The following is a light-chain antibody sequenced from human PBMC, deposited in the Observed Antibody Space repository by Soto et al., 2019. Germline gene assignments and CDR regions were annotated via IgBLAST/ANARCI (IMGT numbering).Light chain of an antibody. CDR1: QNIIFY. V-gene: IGKV1-39*01. CDR2: AAS. J-gene: IGKJ1*01. Sequence: DIQMTQSPSSLSASVGDRVAITCRASQNIIFYLNWYQQKPGEAPKLLIYAASNLQSGVPSRFSGSGSGTDFTLTISRLEPEDFAVYYCQQYGSSPRTFGRGTKVDI. CDR3: QQYGSSPRT.